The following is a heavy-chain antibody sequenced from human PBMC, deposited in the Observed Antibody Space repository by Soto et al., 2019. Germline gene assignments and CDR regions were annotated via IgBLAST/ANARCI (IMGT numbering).Heavy chain of an antibody. CDR2: IYHSGST. D-gene: IGHD6-19*01. CDR1: GDSISSHY. CDR3: AKNVAVAGFCLDP. V-gene: IGHV4-59*11. Sequence: QVQLHESGPGLVKPSETLSLTCTVSGDSISSHYWSWIRQPPGKGLEWIGHIYHSGSTRYNPSLRSRVTISVDTSKNQFSLKLRSVTAADTAVYYCAKNVAVAGFCLDPWGQGILVTVSS. J-gene: IGHJ5*02.